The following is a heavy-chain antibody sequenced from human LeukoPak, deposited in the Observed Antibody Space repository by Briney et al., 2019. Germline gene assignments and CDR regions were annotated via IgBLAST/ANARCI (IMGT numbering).Heavy chain of an antibody. V-gene: IGHV3-66*04. Sequence: PGGSLRLSCAASGFTVSSYYMSWVRQAPGKGLEWVSIIYSGGSTYYADSVKGRFTISRDNSKNTLYLQMNSLRAEDTAVYYCAKPGGKLRLTRRSFDYWGQGTLVTVSS. CDR2: IYSGGST. CDR3: AKPGGKLRLTRRSFDY. CDR1: GFTVSSYY. J-gene: IGHJ4*02. D-gene: IGHD5-12*01.